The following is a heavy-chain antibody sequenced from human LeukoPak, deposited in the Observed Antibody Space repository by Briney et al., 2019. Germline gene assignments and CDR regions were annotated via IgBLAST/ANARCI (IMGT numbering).Heavy chain of an antibody. CDR1: GAAFSKYG. J-gene: IGHJ4*02. D-gene: IGHD3-3*02. CDR3: VRTSRSISSDY. V-gene: IGHV3-7*01. CDR2: IKQDGSVK. Sequence: GGSLRLSCAASGAAFSKYGMKWVRQAAGAGLEWVANIKQDGSVKNYVDSMEGRFIISRDNAKNLLYLQMNSLGAEDTAVYYCVRTSRSISSDYWGQGTQVTVSS.